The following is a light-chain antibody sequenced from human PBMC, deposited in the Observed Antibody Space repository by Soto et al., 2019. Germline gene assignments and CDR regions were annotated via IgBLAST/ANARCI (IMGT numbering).Light chain of an antibody. J-gene: IGKJ1*01. CDR2: GTS. CDR1: QSISSCY. CDR3: QQYVTSPWT. V-gene: IGKV3-20*01. Sequence: EIVLTQSPRTLSLSPGDRATLSCRASQSISSCYLAWYQQRPDQAPRLLIHGTSSRATGIPDRFSGSGSGTDFTLTISRLEPEDFAVYYCQQYVTSPWTFGQGTKVEIK.